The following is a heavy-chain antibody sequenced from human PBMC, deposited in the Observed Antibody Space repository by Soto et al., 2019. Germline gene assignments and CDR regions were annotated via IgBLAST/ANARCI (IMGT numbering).Heavy chain of an antibody. CDR1: GASISSSDYY. CDR3: ARFLVTASRNTDFDY. D-gene: IGHD2-21*02. J-gene: IGHJ4*02. Sequence: PSETLSLTCTVSGASISSSDYYWVWVRQTPGKGLDWIGNIYYSGTTYYDPALKSRVTISVDTSKNQFSLKLNSVTAADTAVYYCARFLVTASRNTDFDYWGQGTLVTVSS. V-gene: IGHV4-39*01. CDR2: IYYSGTT.